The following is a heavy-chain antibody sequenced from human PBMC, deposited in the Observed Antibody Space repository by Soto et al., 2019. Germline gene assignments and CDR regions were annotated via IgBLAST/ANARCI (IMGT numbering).Heavy chain of an antibody. CDR3: ARGGVTPSIGPPRASYQSSPDYYMDV. Sequence: ASVKVSCKASGYTFTGYYMHWVRQAPGQGLEWMGWINPNSGGTNYAQKFQGWVTMTRDTSISTAYMELSRLRSDDTAVYYCARGGVTPSIGPPRASYQSSPDYYMDVWGKGTTVTVSS. D-gene: IGHD2-2*01. CDR1: GYTFTGYY. J-gene: IGHJ6*03. CDR2: INPNSGGT. V-gene: IGHV1-2*04.